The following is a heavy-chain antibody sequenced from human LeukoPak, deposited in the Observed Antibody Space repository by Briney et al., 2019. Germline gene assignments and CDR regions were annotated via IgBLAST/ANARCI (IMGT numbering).Heavy chain of an antibody. CDR1: GFSFNNYG. J-gene: IGHJ4*02. V-gene: IGHV3-30*18. D-gene: IGHD3-22*01. Sequence: GGSLRLSCAASGFSFNNYGMNWVRQAPGKGLEWVALISYDGSNKYFADSVKGRFTISRDNSKNTLYLQMNSLRAEDTAVYYCAKYYYDSSGSLGYWGQGTLVTVSS. CDR3: AKYYYDSSGSLGY. CDR2: ISYDGSNK.